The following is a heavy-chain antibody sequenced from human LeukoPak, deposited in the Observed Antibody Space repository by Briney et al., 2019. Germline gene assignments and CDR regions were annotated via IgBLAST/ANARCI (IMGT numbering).Heavy chain of an antibody. V-gene: IGHV3-23*01. Sequence: PGGSLRLSCAASGFTFSSYVMSWVRQAPGKGLEWVSAITGSSDSTYYADSVKGRFTISRDSSKNTLYLQMNSLRAEDTAVYYCAREPSRWSGPGGYWGQGTLVTVSS. CDR3: AREPSRWSGPGGY. J-gene: IGHJ4*02. CDR2: ITGSSDST. D-gene: IGHD3-3*01. CDR1: GFTFSSYV.